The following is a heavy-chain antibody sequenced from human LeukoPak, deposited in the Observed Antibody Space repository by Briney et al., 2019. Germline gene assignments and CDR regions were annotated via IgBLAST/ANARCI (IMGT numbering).Heavy chain of an antibody. CDR2: IYYSGST. CDR3: ARHHHDSSGPDY. CDR1: GASFSSYY. D-gene: IGHD3-22*01. V-gene: IGHV4-59*08. Sequence: SETLSLTCIVSGASFSSYYWSWIRQPPGKGLEWIGYIYYSGSTIYNPSLKSRVTISVDTSNNQFSLRLSSVTAADTAVYYCARHHHDSSGPDYWGQGTLVTVSS. J-gene: IGHJ4*02.